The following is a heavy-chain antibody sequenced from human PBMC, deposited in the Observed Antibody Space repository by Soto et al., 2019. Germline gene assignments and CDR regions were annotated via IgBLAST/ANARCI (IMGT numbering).Heavy chain of an antibody. J-gene: IGHJ4*02. CDR3: AIVSATYYFDY. CDR1: GFTFSSYA. Sequence: PGGSLRLSCAASGFTFSSYALSWVRQAPGKGLEWVSVISGSGGITFYADSVKVRFTVSRDNSKNTLYLQMNSLRAEDTALYYCAIVSATYYFDYWGQGTLVTVSS. V-gene: IGHV3-23*01. CDR2: ISGSGGIT.